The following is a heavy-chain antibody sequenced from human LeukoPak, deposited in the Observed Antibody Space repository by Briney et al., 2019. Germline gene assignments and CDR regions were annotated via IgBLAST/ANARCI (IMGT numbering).Heavy chain of an antibody. J-gene: IGHJ5*02. V-gene: IGHV4-34*01. D-gene: IGHD6-6*01. CDR1: GGSFSGYY. Sequence: SSETLSLTCAVYGGSFSGYYWSWIRQPPGKGLEWIGEINHSGSTNYNPSLKSRVTISVDTSKSQFSLKLSSVTAADTAVYYCATTATFEYSSSRGWFDPWGQGTLVTVSS. CDR2: INHSGST. CDR3: ATTATFEYSSSRGWFDP.